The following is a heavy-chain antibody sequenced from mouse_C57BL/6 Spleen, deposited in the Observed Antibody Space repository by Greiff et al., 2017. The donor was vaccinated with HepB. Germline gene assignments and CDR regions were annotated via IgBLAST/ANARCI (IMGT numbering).Heavy chain of an antibody. CDR3: ARYYYGSSPLDYAMDY. D-gene: IGHD1-1*01. CDR2: ISSGSSTI. Sequence: EVMLVESGGGLVKPGGSLKLSCAASGFTFSDYGMHWVRQAPEKGLEWVAYISSGSSTIYYADTVKGRFTISRDNAKNTLFLQMTSLRSEDTAMYYCARYYYGSSPLDYAMDYWGQGTSVTVSS. J-gene: IGHJ4*01. V-gene: IGHV5-17*01. CDR1: GFTFSDYG.